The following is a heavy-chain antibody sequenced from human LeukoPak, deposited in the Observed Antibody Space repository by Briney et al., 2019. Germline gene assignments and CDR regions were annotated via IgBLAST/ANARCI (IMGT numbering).Heavy chain of an antibody. CDR2: IKQDGSEI. CDR1: GFTFSSYW. Sequence: GGSLRLSCAASGFTFSSYWMHWVRQAPGKGLEWVATIKQDGSEIYYVDSVKGRFTISRDNAINSLYLQMNSLRAEDTAVYYCTRGHQKLYSALKGNNYFDYWGQGILVTVSS. D-gene: IGHD2-2*02. J-gene: IGHJ4*02. CDR3: TRGHQKLYSALKGNNYFDY. V-gene: IGHV3-7*04.